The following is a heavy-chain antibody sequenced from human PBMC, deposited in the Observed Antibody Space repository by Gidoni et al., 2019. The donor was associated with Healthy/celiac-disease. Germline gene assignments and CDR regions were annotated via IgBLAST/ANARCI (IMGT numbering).Heavy chain of an antibody. J-gene: IGHJ6*02. D-gene: IGHD3-10*01. V-gene: IGHV3-33*01. CDR2: IWYDGSNK. CDR1: GFTFSSYG. Sequence: QVQLVESGGGVVQPGRSLRLSCAASGFTFSSYGMHWVRQAPGKGLEWVAVIWYDGSNKYYADSVKGRFTISRDNSKNTLYLQMNSLRAEDTAVYYCARSFGEFYYYYYGMDVWGQGTTVTVSS. CDR3: ARSFGEFYYYYYGMDV.